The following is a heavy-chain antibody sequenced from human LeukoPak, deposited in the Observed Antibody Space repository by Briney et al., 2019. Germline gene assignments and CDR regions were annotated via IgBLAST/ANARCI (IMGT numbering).Heavy chain of an antibody. D-gene: IGHD3-22*01. J-gene: IGHJ3*02. V-gene: IGHV3-23*01. CDR2: ISGSGGST. Sequence: GGSLRLSCAASGFTFSSYAISWVRQAPGRGLEWVSAISGSGGSTYYADSVKGRFTISRDNSKNTLYLQMNSLRAEDTAVYQCAKGRYYHDNSDAFEIWGQGTMVTVSS. CDR3: AKGRYYHDNSDAFEI. CDR1: GFTFSSYA.